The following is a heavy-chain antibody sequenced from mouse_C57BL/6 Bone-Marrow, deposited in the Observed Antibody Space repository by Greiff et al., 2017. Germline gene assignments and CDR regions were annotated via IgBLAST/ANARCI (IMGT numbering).Heavy chain of an antibody. CDR3: TITTVVYWYFDV. V-gene: IGHV14-1*01. Sequence: VQLQQSGAELVRPGASVKLSCTASGFNIKDYYMHWVKQRPEQGLEWIGRIDPEDGDTEYAPKFQGKATMPADTSSNTAYLQLSSLTAEDTAVYYCTITTVVYWYFDVWGTGTTVTVSS. D-gene: IGHD1-1*01. CDR2: IDPEDGDT. CDR1: GFNIKDYY. J-gene: IGHJ1*03.